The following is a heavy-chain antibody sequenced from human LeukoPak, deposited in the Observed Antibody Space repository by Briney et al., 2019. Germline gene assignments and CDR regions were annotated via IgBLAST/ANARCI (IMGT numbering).Heavy chain of an antibody. D-gene: IGHD5-24*01. CDR3: ARGEMATMQNVLFDY. CDR1: GFTFSSYS. J-gene: IGHJ4*02. CDR2: ISSSSSTI. Sequence: PGGSLRLSCAASGFTFSSYSMNWVRQAPGKELEWVSYISSSSSTIYYADSVKGRFTISRDNAKNSLYLQMNSLRAEDTAVYYCARGEMATMQNVLFDYWGQGTLVTVSS. V-gene: IGHV3-48*01.